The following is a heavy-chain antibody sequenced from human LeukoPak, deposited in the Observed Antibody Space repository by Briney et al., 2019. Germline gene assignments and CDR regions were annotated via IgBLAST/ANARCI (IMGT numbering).Heavy chain of an antibody. V-gene: IGHV4-61*02. Sequence: PSETLSLTCTVSGGSISSGSYYWSWIRQPAGKGLEWIGRIYTSGNTNYNPSLKSRVTISVDTSKNQFSLKLSSVTAADTAVYYCARDKGPSEWEHYYFDYWGQGTLVTVSS. CDR3: ARDKGPSEWEHYYFDY. J-gene: IGHJ4*02. CDR2: IYTSGNT. CDR1: GGSISSGSYY. D-gene: IGHD1-26*01.